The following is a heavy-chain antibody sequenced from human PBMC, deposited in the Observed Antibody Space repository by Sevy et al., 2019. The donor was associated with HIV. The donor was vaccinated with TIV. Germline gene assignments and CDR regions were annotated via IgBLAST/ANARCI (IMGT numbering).Heavy chain of an antibody. D-gene: IGHD1-7*01. CDR3: ARTLRGNFETRPTAFNI. V-gene: IGHV4-38-2*01. CDR2: IYHSGNT. CDR1: GYSISSDDY. Sequence: SETLSLTCAVSGYSISSDDYWVWIRQPPGKGLEWIGNIYHSGNTYYNPSLKSRVTMSLDTSMNQFSLRLTSVTAADTAVYYCARTLRGNFETRPTAFNIWGQGTMVTVSS. J-gene: IGHJ3*02.